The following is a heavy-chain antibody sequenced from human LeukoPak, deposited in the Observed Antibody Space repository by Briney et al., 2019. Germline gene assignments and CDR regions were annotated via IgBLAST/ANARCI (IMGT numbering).Heavy chain of an antibody. V-gene: IGHV3-7*03. Sequence: PGGSLRLSCAGSGFTFNSYWMSWVRQAPGKGLEWVANINQDGSETYYTDSVRGRFTISRDNFKNTLSLQVDSLRAEDTAMYYCAKDDDWGRYKHWGQGTLVTVSS. D-gene: IGHD3-16*01. CDR1: GFTFNSYW. J-gene: IGHJ1*01. CDR2: INQDGSET. CDR3: AKDDDWGRYKH.